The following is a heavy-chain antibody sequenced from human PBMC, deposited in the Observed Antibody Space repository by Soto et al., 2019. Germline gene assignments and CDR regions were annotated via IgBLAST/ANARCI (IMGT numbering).Heavy chain of an antibody. CDR2: ISYDGSNK. D-gene: IGHD3-22*01. CDR3: ARLSYYDSSGYYTSHFDY. CDR1: GFTFSSYG. J-gene: IGHJ4*02. Sequence: QVQLVESGGGVVQPGRSLRLSCAASGFTFSSYGMHWVRQAPGKGLEWVTVISYDGSNKYYADSVKGRFTISRDNSKNTLYLQMNSLRTEDTAVYYCARLSYYDSSGYYTSHFDYWGQGTLVTVSS. V-gene: IGHV3-30*03.